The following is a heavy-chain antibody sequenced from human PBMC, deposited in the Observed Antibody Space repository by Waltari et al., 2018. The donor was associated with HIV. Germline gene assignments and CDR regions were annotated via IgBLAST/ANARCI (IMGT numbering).Heavy chain of an antibody. CDR1: GGSISSSSYY. CDR2: IYYSGST. D-gene: IGHD5-18*01. V-gene: IGHV4-39*01. CDR3: ARHRGYSYGSDY. J-gene: IGHJ4*02. Sequence: QLQLQESGPGLVKPSETLSLTCTVSGGSISSSSYYWGWIRQPPGKGLEWIGSIYYSGSTYYNPTLKSRVTISVDTSRNQFSLKLSSVTAADTAVYYCARHRGYSYGSDYWGQGTLVTVSS.